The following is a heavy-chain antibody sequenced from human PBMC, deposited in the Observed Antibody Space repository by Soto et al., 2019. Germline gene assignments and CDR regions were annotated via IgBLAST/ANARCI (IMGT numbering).Heavy chain of an antibody. CDR1: GGSISSYY. J-gene: IGHJ5*02. Sequence: QVQLQESGPGLVKPSETLSLTCTVSGGSISSYYWSWIRQPPGKGLEWIGYIYYSGSTNYNSSLKSRVTISVDTSKNQFSLKLSSVTAADTAVYYCARELFGRSVWFDPWGQGTLVTVSS. CDR2: IYYSGST. CDR3: ARELFGRSVWFDP. D-gene: IGHD3-10*01. V-gene: IGHV4-59*01.